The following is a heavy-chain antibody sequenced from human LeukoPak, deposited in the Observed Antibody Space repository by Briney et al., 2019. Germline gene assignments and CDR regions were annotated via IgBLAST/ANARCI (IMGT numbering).Heavy chain of an antibody. V-gene: IGHV4-59*02. Sequence: SETLSLTCTVSGASVGSSHWNWIRQSPGKGLEWIANVDYNGSTKYNPSLRGRGTMSLDTSKNQFSLKLSSVTAADTAVYYCAREITIFGVVTPHDYWGQGTLVTVSS. CDR3: AREITIFGVVTPHDY. CDR1: GASVGSSH. D-gene: IGHD3-3*01. CDR2: VDYNGST. J-gene: IGHJ4*02.